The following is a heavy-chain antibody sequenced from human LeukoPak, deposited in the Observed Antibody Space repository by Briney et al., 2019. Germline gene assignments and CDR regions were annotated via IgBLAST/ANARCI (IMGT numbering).Heavy chain of an antibody. J-gene: IGHJ6*03. CDR1: GGSISTYY. CDR3: ARTTEGGYTYGYFYYYYMDV. Sequence: SETLSLTCTVSGGSISTYYWSWIRQPPGKGLEWIGYIHYSGSTNYNPSLKSRVTISVDTSKNHFSLKLSSVTAADTAVYYCARTTEGGYTYGYFYYYYMDVWGKGTTVTISS. D-gene: IGHD5-18*01. V-gene: IGHV4-59*13. CDR2: IHYSGST.